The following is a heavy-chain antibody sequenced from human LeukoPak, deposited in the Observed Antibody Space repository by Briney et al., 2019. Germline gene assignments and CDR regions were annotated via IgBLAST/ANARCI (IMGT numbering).Heavy chain of an antibody. Sequence: GGPLRLSCAASGFTFDDYTMHWVRQVPGKGLEWVSLISWDGGSTNYADSVKGRFTISRDNAKNSLYLQMNSLRAEDMALYYCAKELIRGAFDIWGQGTMVTVSS. CDR3: AKELIRGAFDI. V-gene: IGHV3-43*01. CDR1: GFTFDDYT. CDR2: ISWDGGST. J-gene: IGHJ3*02. D-gene: IGHD2-8*01.